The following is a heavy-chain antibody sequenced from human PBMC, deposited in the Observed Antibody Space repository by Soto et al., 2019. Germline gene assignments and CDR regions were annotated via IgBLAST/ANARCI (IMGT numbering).Heavy chain of an antibody. V-gene: IGHV1-18*01. D-gene: IGHD3-16*01. Sequence: QVQLVQSGAEVKKPGASVKVSCKASGYTFTSYGISWVRQAPGQGLEWMGWISAYNGNTNYAQKLQGRVTMTTDTSTGTAYMELRSLRSDDTAVYYCAREGWDDYVWGSGDAFDIWGQGTMVTVSS. CDR3: AREGWDDYVWGSGDAFDI. CDR2: ISAYNGNT. J-gene: IGHJ3*02. CDR1: GYTFTSYG.